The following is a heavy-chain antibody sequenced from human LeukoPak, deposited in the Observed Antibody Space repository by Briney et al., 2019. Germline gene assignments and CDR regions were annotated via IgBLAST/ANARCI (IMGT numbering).Heavy chain of an antibody. CDR3: AKDPLWFGENF. CDR1: GFTFAGHA. J-gene: IGHJ4*02. D-gene: IGHD3-10*01. Sequence: GGSLRLSCAASGFTFAGHAMNWVRRASGKGLEWVSGISNGGGSTYYADSVKGRFTISRDNSKDTLYLQMNSLRAEDTAVYYCAKDPLWFGENFWGQGTLVTVSS. CDR2: ISNGGGST. V-gene: IGHV3-23*01.